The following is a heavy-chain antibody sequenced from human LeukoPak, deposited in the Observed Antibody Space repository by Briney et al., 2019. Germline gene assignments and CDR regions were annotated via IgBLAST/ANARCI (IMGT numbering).Heavy chain of an antibody. CDR3: AKAFEIAAAGGGEDY. V-gene: IGHV3-23*01. CDR1: GFTFSSYA. D-gene: IGHD6-13*01. Sequence: PGGSLRLSCAASGFTFSSYAMSWFRQAPGKGLEWVSAISGSGGSTYYADSVKGRFTSSRDNSKNTLYLQMNSLRAEDTAVYYCAKAFEIAAAGGGEDYWGQGTLVTVSS. J-gene: IGHJ4*02. CDR2: ISGSGGST.